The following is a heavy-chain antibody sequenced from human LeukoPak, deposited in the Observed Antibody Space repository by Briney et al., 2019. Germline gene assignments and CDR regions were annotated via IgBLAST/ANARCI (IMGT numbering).Heavy chain of an antibody. J-gene: IGHJ4*02. D-gene: IGHD5-12*01. CDR3: AMKWGGYDNFYFDY. Sequence: SETLSLTCTVSGGSISSSSYSWGWIHQPPGRGLEWIGSMYFSGSTYYNPSLRSRVTMSVDTSKNQFSLKLSSVTAADTAVYSCAMKWGGYDNFYFDYWGQGTLVTVSS. CDR2: MYFSGST. V-gene: IGHV4-39*01. CDR1: GGSISSSSYS.